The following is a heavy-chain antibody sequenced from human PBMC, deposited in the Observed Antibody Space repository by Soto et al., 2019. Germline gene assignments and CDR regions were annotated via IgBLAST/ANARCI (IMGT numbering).Heavy chain of an antibody. CDR3: ARALLNSALVPHFAY. D-gene: IGHD1-26*01. V-gene: IGHV1-46*03. CDR1: GYTFTSYY. CDR2: INPSGGST. Sequence: QVQLVQSGAEVKKPGASVKVSCKASGYTFTSYYMHWVRQAPGQGLEWMGIINPSGGSTSYAQKFQGRVTMTRDTSTSTGYMELSSLRSEDTAVYYCARALLNSALVPHFAYWVQGTLVTVSS. J-gene: IGHJ4*02.